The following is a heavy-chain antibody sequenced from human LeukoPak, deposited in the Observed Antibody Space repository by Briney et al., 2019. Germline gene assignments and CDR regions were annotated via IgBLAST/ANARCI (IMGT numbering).Heavy chain of an antibody. V-gene: IGHV3-53*01. CDR2: IYSGGST. CDR3: ARDPVVGVDLPYYYGMDV. CDR1: GFTVSSNY. J-gene: IGHJ6*02. D-gene: IGHD3-16*01. Sequence: GGSLRLSCAASGFTVSSNYMSWVRQAPGKGLEWVSVIYSGGSTYYADSVKGRFTISRDNSKNTLYLQMNSLRAEDTAVYYCARDPVVGVDLPYYYGMDVWGQGTTVTVSS.